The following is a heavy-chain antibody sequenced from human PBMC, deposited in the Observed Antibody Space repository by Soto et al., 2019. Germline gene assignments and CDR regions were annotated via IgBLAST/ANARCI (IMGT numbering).Heavy chain of an antibody. CDR1: GFTFS. V-gene: IGHV3-30-3*01. D-gene: IGHD6-13*01. CDR2: ISYDGGNK. CDR3: ARDRFASSWSYFEY. Sequence: QVQLVESGGGVVQPGRSLRLSCAASGFTFSMHWVRQAPGKGLEWVAVISYDGGNKYYADSVRGRFTISRDNSNNTLYLQMNSLRPEDTVLYYCARDRFASSWSYFEYWGQGTLVTVSS. J-gene: IGHJ4*02.